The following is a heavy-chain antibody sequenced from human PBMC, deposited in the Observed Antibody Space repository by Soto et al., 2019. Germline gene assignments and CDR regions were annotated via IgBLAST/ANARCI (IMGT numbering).Heavy chain of an antibody. CDR1: GFSFSSYA. CDR3: AKDKDWSGVYGMDV. CDR2: INGGSTP. Sequence: GGTLRLCCVASGFSFSSYAMNWVRQAPGKGLEWVTGINGGSTPYYADSVKGRFTIPRDNSKNTLYLQMNSLRAEDTAVYYCAKDKDWSGVYGMDVWGQGTTVTVSS. D-gene: IGHD3-3*01. V-gene: IGHV3-23*01. J-gene: IGHJ6*02.